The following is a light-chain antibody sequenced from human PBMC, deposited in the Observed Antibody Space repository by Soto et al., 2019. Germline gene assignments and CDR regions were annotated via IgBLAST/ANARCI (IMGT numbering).Light chain of an antibody. Sequence: QSVLTQPPSASGTPGQRVTMSCSGSGSNIGPNYVYWFQQFPGTAPKLLIYNNDQRPSGVPDRFSGSKSGTSASLDISGLRSEDEAYYYCAAWDDSLSGLVFGGGTKLTVL. CDR2: NND. J-gene: IGLJ3*02. V-gene: IGLV1-47*02. CDR1: GSNIGPNY. CDR3: AAWDDSLSGLV.